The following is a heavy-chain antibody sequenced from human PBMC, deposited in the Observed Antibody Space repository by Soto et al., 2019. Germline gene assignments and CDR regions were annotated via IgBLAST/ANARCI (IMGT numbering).Heavy chain of an antibody. V-gene: IGHV3-21*01. CDR3: AREGVGTSLDY. CDR2: ISSSSSYI. J-gene: IGHJ4*02. D-gene: IGHD3-10*01. Sequence: PGGSLRLSCAASGFTFSSYAMHWVRQAPGKGLVWVSSISSSSSYIYYADSLKGRFTVSRDNAKNSLYLQMNSLRAEDTAVYYCAREGVGTSLDYWGQGTLVTVSS. CDR1: GFTFSSYA.